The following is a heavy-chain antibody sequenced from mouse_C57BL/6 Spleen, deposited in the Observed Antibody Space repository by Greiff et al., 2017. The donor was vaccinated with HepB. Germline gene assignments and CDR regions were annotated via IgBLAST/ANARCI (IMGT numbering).Heavy chain of an antibody. Sequence: QVQLQQSGAEQVKPGASVKISCKASGYAFSSYWMNWVKQRPGKGLEWIGNINPSNGGTNYNEKFKSKATLTVDKSSSTAYMQLSSLTSEDSAVYYCARRQLRLGAMDYWGQGTSVTVSS. CDR1: GYAFSSYW. D-gene: IGHD3-2*02. J-gene: IGHJ4*01. CDR2: INPSNGGT. CDR3: ARRQLRLGAMDY. V-gene: IGHV1-80*01.